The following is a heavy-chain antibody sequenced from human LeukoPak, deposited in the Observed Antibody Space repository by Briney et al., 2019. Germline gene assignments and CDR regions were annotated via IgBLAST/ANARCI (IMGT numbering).Heavy chain of an antibody. CDR3: AIFRWGSTWYYADH. D-gene: IGHD6-13*01. V-gene: IGHV3-53*01. CDR1: GFTVSRNY. CDR2: IYTDGGT. Sequence: PGGSLRLSCIVSGFTVSRNYMTWVRQAPGKGLEWLSLIYTDGGTNYAGSVKGRFTISRDNSKNTLYLQMNSLTADDTAVYYCAIFRWGSTWYYADHWGQGTLVTVSS. J-gene: IGHJ4*02.